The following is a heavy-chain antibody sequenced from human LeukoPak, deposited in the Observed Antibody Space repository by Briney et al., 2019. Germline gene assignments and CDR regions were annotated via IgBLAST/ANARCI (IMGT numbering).Heavy chain of an antibody. CDR3: ARAGFPGRYQLLSYYYYMDV. CDR1: GFTVSSNY. CDR2: IYSGGST. D-gene: IGHD2-2*01. V-gene: IGHV3-53*01. J-gene: IGHJ6*03. Sequence: GGSLRLSCAASGFTVSSNYMSWVRQAPGKGLEWVSVIYSGGSTYYADSVKGRFTISRDNSKNTLYLQMNSLRAEDTAVYYCARAGFPGRYQLLSYYYYMDVWGKGTTVTVSS.